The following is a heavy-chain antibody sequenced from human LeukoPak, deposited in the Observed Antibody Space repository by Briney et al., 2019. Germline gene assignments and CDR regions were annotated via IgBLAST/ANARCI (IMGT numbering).Heavy chain of an antibody. CDR1: GYTFTGYY. Sequence: GASVKVSCKASGYTFTGYYMHWVRQAPGRGLEWMGWINPNSGGTNYAQKFQGRFTMTRDTSISTAYMELTRLRSDDTAVYYCATGLGVLDPEANSWGRGTLVTVSS. CDR2: INPNSGGT. D-gene: IGHD3/OR15-3a*01. J-gene: IGHJ4*02. V-gene: IGHV1-2*02. CDR3: ATGLGVLDPEANS.